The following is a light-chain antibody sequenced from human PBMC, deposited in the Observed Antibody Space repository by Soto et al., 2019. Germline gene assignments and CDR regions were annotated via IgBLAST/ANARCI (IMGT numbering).Light chain of an antibody. CDR3: QKYPR. V-gene: IGKV1-27*01. CDR1: QGISNY. J-gene: IGKJ3*01. Sequence: DIQMTQSPSSLSASVGDRVTITCRASQGISNYLAWYLQKPGKVPKLLIYAASTLQSGVPSRFSGSGSGTDFTLTITSLQPEDVATYYCQKYPRFGPGTKVDIK. CDR2: AAS.